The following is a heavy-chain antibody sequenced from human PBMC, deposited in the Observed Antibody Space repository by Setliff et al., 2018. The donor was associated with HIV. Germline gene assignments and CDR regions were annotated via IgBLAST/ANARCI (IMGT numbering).Heavy chain of an antibody. CDR2: IYPGDSDT. Sequence: GESLKISCKGSGYTFTNYWIGWVRQMPGKGLECMGIIYPGDSDTRYSPSFQGQATISADKSISTAYLQWSSLKASDTAMFYCARPRRPYSGSYYDGFDIWGQGTMVTVSS. V-gene: IGHV5-51*01. CDR3: ARPRRPYSGSYYDGFDI. J-gene: IGHJ3*02. D-gene: IGHD1-26*01. CDR1: GYTFTNYW.